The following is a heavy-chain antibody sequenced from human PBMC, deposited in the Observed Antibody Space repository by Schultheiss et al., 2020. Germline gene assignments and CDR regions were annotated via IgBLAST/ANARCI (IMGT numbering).Heavy chain of an antibody. D-gene: IGHD5/OR15-5a*01. J-gene: IGHJ5*02. CDR1: GGSFSSYY. Sequence: SATLSLTCGVYGGSFSSYYWSWIRQPPGKGLEWIGSIYYSGSTYYNPSLKSRVTISVDTSKRQFSLKLSSVTAADTAVYYCARPRLYANWFDPWGQGTLVTVSS. V-gene: IGHV4-59*05. CDR3: ARPRLYANWFDP. CDR2: IYYSGST.